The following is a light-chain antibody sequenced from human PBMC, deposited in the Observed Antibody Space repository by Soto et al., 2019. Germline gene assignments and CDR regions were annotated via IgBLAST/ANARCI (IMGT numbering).Light chain of an antibody. CDR3: QQVHSWPLT. V-gene: IGKV1-9*01. CDR1: QYINSH. Sequence: IQLTQSPSSLSASVGDRVTITCRASQYINSHLAWYQQKPGKAPKVLIYVASTLQSGVPSRFSGSGSGTDFTLTISSLQPDDFASYYCQQVHSWPLTFGGGTKVEIK. J-gene: IGKJ4*01. CDR2: VAS.